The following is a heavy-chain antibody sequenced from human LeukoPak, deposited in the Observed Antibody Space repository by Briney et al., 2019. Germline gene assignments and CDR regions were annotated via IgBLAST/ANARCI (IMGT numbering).Heavy chain of an antibody. V-gene: IGHV3-7*01. D-gene: IGHD2/OR15-2a*01. CDR1: GFTSSSYW. J-gene: IGHJ6*03. CDR3: ARDAVIGAYYYYYMDV. Sequence: GGSLRLSCAASGFTSSSYWMSWVRQAPGKGLEWVANIKQDGSEKYYVDSVKGRFTISRDNAKNSLYLQMNSLRAEDTAVYYCARDAVIGAYYYYYMDVWGKGTTVTVSS. CDR2: IKQDGSEK.